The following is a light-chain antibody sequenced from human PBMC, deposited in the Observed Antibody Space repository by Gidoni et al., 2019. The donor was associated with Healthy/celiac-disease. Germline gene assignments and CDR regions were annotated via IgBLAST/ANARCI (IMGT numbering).Light chain of an antibody. J-gene: IGKJ3*01. Sequence: EIVLPHSPATLSLSPGERATLSCRASQSVSSYLAWYQQKPGQAPRLLIYDASNRATGIPARFSGSGSGTDFTLTISSLEPEDFADYYCQQRSNWPPVTFGPGTKVDIK. V-gene: IGKV3-11*01. CDR3: QQRSNWPPVT. CDR1: QSVSSY. CDR2: DAS.